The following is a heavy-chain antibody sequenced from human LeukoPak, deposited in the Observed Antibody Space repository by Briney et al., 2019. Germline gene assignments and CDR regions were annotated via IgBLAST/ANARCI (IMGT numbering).Heavy chain of an antibody. Sequence: ASVKVSCKVSGYTLTELSMHWVRQAPGKGLEWMGGFDPEDGETIYAQKFQGRVTMTEDTSTDTAYMELSSLRSEDTAVYYCATAFVPESITEYYFDYWGQGVLVTVSS. CDR1: GYTLTELS. D-gene: IGHD3-3*01. CDR3: ATAFVPESITEYYFDY. CDR2: FDPEDGET. V-gene: IGHV1-24*01. J-gene: IGHJ4*02.